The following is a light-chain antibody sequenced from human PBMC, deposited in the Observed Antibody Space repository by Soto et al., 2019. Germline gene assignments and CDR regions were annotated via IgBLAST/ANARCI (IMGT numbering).Light chain of an antibody. Sequence: EIVMTQSPATLSVSPGERATLSCRASQSVSSNLAWYQQKTGQAPRLLIYGASTRATGIPARFSGSGSGTEFTLTTSTLQSEDLAVYYCKQYNNWPPLMYTFGQGTKLEIK. V-gene: IGKV3-15*01. CDR1: QSVSSN. J-gene: IGKJ2*01. CDR3: KQYNNWPPLMYT. CDR2: GAS.